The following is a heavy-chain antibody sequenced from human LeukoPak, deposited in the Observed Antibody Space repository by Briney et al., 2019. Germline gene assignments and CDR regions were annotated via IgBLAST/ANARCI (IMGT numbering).Heavy chain of an antibody. CDR1: GYSISNGYF. J-gene: IGHJ4*02. Sequence: SGTLSLTCAVSGYSISNGYFWGWIRQPPGKGLEWIGSIYHSGNTYYNPSLKSRVTISVDTSKNQFSLKLTSVTAADTAVYYCARIYCSSISCYISYWGQGSLVTVSS. CDR3: ARIYCSSISCYISY. V-gene: IGHV4-38-2*01. CDR2: IYHSGNT. D-gene: IGHD2-2*02.